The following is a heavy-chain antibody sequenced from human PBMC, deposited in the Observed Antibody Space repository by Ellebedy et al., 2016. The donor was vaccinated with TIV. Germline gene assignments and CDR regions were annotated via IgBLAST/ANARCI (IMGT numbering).Heavy chain of an antibody. D-gene: IGHD5-12*01. Sequence: MPGGSLRLSCTVSGDSTTTITNYRGWIRQPPGMGLDWVGNVHYSCSTSYNPSLKSRVTMSVDTSKKHISLKLSSVTATETAVYFSASFGVGRYSRDEHFDYWGQGALVTVSS. CDR2: VHYSCST. J-gene: IGHJ4*02. CDR3: ASFGVGRYSRDEHFDY. CDR1: GDSTTTITNY. V-gene: IGHV4-39*02.